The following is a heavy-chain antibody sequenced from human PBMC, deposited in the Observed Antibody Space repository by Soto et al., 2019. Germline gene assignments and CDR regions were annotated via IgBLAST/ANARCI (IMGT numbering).Heavy chain of an antibody. CDR3: DPIRGYATPLDH. J-gene: IGHJ4*02. CDR2: IYFRGTT. CDR1: GGSMNTFY. V-gene: IGHV4-59*01. Sequence: PSETLSLTCRVSGGSMNTFYWSWVRQSPGKGLEWIGYIYFRGTTYYHPSLQSRVSISIDTSQNQFSLKLNSMTTADTAVYYCDPIRGYATPLDHWGQGTLVTLSS. D-gene: IGHD3-22*01.